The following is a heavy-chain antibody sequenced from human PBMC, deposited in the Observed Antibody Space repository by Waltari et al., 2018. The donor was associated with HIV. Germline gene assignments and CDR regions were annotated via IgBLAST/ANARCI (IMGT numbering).Heavy chain of an antibody. J-gene: IGHJ4*02. CDR1: GGSISSRSYY. D-gene: IGHD2-21*02. Sequence: QLQLQESGPGLVKPSETLSLTCTVSGGSISSRSYYWGWIRQPPGKGLEWIGSIYYSGRTYYNPSLKRRVTISVDTSKNQFSLKLSSVTAADTAVYYCARAGVVTATLFDYWGQGTLVTVSS. CDR3: ARAGVVTATLFDY. CDR2: IYYSGRT. V-gene: IGHV4-39*07.